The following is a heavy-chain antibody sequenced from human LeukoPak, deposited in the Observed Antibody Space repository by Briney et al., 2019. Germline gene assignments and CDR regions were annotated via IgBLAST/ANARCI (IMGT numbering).Heavy chain of an antibody. Sequence: PGGSLRLSCAASGFTFSSYSMNWVRQAPGKGREWVSSISSSSSYIYYADSVKGRFTISRDNAKNSLYLQMNSLRAEDTAVYYCARDGFLRFLERFIYYMDVWGKGTTVTVSS. CDR1: GFTFSSYS. D-gene: IGHD3-3*01. CDR2: ISSSSSYI. CDR3: ARDGFLRFLERFIYYMDV. J-gene: IGHJ6*03. V-gene: IGHV3-21*01.